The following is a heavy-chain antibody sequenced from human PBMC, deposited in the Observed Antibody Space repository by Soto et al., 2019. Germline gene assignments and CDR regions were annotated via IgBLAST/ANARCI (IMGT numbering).Heavy chain of an antibody. CDR3: GKGCGRGYDVCGS. CDR2: ISHDGSSK. J-gene: IGHJ5*02. D-gene: IGHD5-12*01. CDR1: GFAFNNYG. V-gene: IGHV3-30*18. Sequence: QVQLVESGGGVVQPGRSLRLSCTASGFAFNNYGIHWVRQAPGKGLEWVAVISHDGSSKYYADSVKGRFTISRDNSKNTVYLQMNSLRTEDTALYYCGKGCGRGYDVCGSCGQGTLVTVSS.